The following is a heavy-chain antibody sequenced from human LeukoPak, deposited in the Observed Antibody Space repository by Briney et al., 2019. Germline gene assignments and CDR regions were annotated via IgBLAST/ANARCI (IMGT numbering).Heavy chain of an antibody. CDR2: IKQDGSEK. Sequence: GGSLRLFCAASGFTFSSYWMSWVREAPGKGLEGVANIKQDGSEKYYVDSVKGRFTISRDNAKNSLYLQMNSLRAEDTAVYYCAELGITMIGGVWGKGTTVTISS. CDR1: GFTFSSYW. J-gene: IGHJ6*04. V-gene: IGHV3-7*01. D-gene: IGHD3-10*02. CDR3: AELGITMIGGV.